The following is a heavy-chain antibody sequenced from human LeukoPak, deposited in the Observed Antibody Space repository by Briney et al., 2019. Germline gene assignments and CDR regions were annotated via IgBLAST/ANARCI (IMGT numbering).Heavy chain of an antibody. V-gene: IGHV4-34*01. CDR2: INHSGST. CDR3: ARDLVTVTKGFDI. CDR1: GGSFSGYY. D-gene: IGHD4-17*01. Sequence: SETLSLTCAVYGGSFSGYYWSWIRQPPGKGLEWIGEINHSGSTNYNPSLKSRVTISVDTSKNQFSLKLSSVTAADTAVYYCARDLVTVTKGFDIWGQGTMVTVSS. J-gene: IGHJ3*02.